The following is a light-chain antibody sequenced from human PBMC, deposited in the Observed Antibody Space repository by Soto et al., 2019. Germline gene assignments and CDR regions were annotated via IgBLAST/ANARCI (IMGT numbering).Light chain of an antibody. CDR2: AAS. J-gene: IGKJ4*01. CDR1: QSISSY. CDR3: QQSYSTLALT. V-gene: IGKV1-39*01. Sequence: DIQMTQSPSSLSASVGDRVNIACRASQSISSYLNWYQQKPGKAPKLLIYAASSLQSGVPSRFSGSGSGTDFTLTISSLQPEDFATYYCQQSYSTLALTFGGGTNVEIK.